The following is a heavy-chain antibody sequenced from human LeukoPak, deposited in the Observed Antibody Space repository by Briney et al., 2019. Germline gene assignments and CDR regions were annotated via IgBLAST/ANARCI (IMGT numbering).Heavy chain of an antibody. D-gene: IGHD3-16*02. Sequence: GGSLRLSCAASGFTFSRYWMSGVRQAPGKGLECVANIKEDGSEEYYVDSVKGRFSISRDNAKNSLYLQMNSLRAEDTAVYYCARDWLSGNPYHAFDLWGKGTMVTVSS. CDR3: ARDWLSGNPYHAFDL. V-gene: IGHV3-7*01. CDR1: GFTFSRYW. J-gene: IGHJ3*01. CDR2: IKEDGSEE.